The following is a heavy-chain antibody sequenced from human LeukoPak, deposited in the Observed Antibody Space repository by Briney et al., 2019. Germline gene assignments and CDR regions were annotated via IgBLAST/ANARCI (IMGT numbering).Heavy chain of an antibody. V-gene: IGHV4-38-2*01. CDR1: GYSISSGYY. CDR2: IYHSGST. J-gene: IGHJ4*02. D-gene: IGHD3-22*01. CDR3: ARKRTYYYDSSGYYGFDY. Sequence: PSETLSLTCAVSGYSISSGYYWGWIRQPPGKGLEWIGSIYHSGSTYYNPSLKSRDTISVDTSKNQSSLKLSSVTAADTAVYYCARKRTYYYDSSGYYGFDYWGQGTLVTVSS.